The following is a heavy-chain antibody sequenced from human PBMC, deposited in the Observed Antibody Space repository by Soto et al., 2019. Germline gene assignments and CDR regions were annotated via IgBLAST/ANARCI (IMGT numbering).Heavy chain of an antibody. Sequence: GGSLRLSCAASGFTFSSYGMHWVRQAPGKGLEWVAVISYDGSNKYYADSVKGRFTISRDNSKNTLYLQMNSLRAEDTAVYYCAKDRITMVRGVILYYYYYGMDVWGQGTTVTVSS. CDR2: ISYDGSNK. V-gene: IGHV3-30*18. D-gene: IGHD3-10*01. J-gene: IGHJ6*02. CDR3: AKDRITMVRGVILYYYYYGMDV. CDR1: GFTFSSYG.